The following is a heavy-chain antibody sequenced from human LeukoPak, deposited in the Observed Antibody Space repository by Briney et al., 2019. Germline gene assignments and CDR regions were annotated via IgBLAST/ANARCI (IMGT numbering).Heavy chain of an antibody. CDR1: GFTFSSYA. J-gene: IGHJ4*02. CDR3: AKDRSFGNYFDY. Sequence: PGGSLRLSCAASGFTFSSYAMSWVRQAPGKGLEWVSAISGSGGSTYYADSVKGRFTISSDNSKNTLYLQMNSLRAEDTAVYYGAKDRSFGNYFDYWGQGTLVTVSS. D-gene: IGHD3-10*01. V-gene: IGHV3-23*01. CDR2: ISGSGGST.